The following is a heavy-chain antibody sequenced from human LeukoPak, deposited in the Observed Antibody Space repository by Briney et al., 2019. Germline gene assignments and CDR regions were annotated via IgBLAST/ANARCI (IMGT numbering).Heavy chain of an antibody. CDR2: IKEDGSSQ. Sequence: GGSLRLSCVASGFTFSHSWMTWVRQAPGKGLEWVGHIKEDGSSQNYADSVKGRFTISRDNAKSSLHLQMNGLRAEDTAIYYCAKYGPQDSGSSHFDYWGQGALVTVSS. CDR1: GFTFSHSW. CDR3: AKYGPQDSGSSHFDY. V-gene: IGHV3-7*03. D-gene: IGHD1-26*01. J-gene: IGHJ4*02.